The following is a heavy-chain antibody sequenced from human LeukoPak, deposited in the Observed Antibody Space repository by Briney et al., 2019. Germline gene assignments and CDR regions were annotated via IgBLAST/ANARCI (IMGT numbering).Heavy chain of an antibody. J-gene: IGHJ4*02. CDR3: ARVEPDIVATTGYYFDY. CDR1: GGSISSSNW. Sequence: SGTLSLTCAVSGGSISSSNWWSWVRQPPGKGLEWIGEIYHSGSTNYNPSLKSRVTISVDKSKNQFSLKLSSVTAADTAVYYCARVEPDIVATTGYYFDYWGQGTLVTVSS. V-gene: IGHV4-4*02. D-gene: IGHD5-12*01. CDR2: IYHSGST.